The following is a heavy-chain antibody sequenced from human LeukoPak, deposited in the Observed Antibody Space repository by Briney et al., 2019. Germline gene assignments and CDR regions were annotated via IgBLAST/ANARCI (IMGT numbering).Heavy chain of an antibody. Sequence: ASVKVSCKASGYTFTSYGISWVRQAPGQGLEWMGWISAYNGNTNYAQKLQGRVTMTTDTSTSTAYMELSSLRSEDTAVYYCARNRNDILTGYYFDYWGQGTLVTVSS. CDR3: ARNRNDILTGYYFDY. D-gene: IGHD3-9*01. CDR2: ISAYNGNT. V-gene: IGHV1-18*01. J-gene: IGHJ4*02. CDR1: GYTFTSYG.